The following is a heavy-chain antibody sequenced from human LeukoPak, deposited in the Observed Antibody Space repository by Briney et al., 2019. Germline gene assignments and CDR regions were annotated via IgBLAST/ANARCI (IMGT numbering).Heavy chain of an antibody. D-gene: IGHD3-16*01. CDR3: TRERRGSYYAFES. Sequence: GGSLRLSCAASGFSVSDYSISWIRQSSGKGPEWISYVMSGRGSTNYADSVKGRFTISRDNAKNSVALQLDGLRADDTAVYFCTRERRGSYYAFESWGQGTPVTVPS. CDR2: VMSGRGST. J-gene: IGHJ4*02. V-gene: IGHV3-11*05. CDR1: GFSVSDYS.